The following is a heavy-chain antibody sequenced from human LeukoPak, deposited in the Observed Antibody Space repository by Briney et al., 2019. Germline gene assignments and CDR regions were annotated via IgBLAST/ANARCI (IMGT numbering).Heavy chain of an antibody. Sequence: PGGSLRLSCAASGFTFSSYAMSWVRQAPGKGLEWVANIKEDGSEKYYVDSVKGRFTISRDNTKNSLFLQMSSLRAEDTAIYYCARHTSSDYRGQGTLVTVSS. CDR1: GFTFSSYA. J-gene: IGHJ4*02. CDR2: IKEDGSEK. V-gene: IGHV3-7*01. CDR3: ARHTSSDY.